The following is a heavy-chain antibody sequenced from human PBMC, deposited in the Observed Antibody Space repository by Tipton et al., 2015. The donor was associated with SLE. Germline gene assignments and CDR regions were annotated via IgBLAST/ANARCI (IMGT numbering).Heavy chain of an antibody. V-gene: IGHV4-38-2*02. Sequence: TLSLTCIVSGSSIDGGYHWGWIRQPPGKGLEWIANIHHSGRTYYNPSLTSRVTISMDTSKNQFSLRLSSVTAADTATYYCARGGLFWSPSLVAANYFDSWGQGTLVTVSS. CDR1: GSSIDGGYH. J-gene: IGHJ4*02. CDR3: ARGGLFWSPSLVAANYFDS. CDR2: IHHSGRT. D-gene: IGHD3-3*01.